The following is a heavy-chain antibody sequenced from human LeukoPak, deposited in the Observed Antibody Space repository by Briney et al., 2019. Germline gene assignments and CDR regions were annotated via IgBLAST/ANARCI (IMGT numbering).Heavy chain of an antibody. D-gene: IGHD6-19*01. CDR1: GGSSNFDF. CDR3: ARGFIAVAGTALNWFDP. Sequence: PSETLSLTCAASGGSSNFDFWTWVRQFPGKGLEWIGEIDQSGNTNYNPSLKSRVTMSFDMSNNQFPLKLKSVNAADTAVYFCARGFIAVAGTALNWFDPWGPGTQVTVSS. J-gene: IGHJ5*02. CDR2: IDQSGNT. V-gene: IGHV4-34*01.